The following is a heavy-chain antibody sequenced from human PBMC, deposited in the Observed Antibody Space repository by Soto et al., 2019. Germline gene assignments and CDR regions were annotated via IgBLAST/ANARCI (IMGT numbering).Heavy chain of an antibody. Sequence: QVQLVQSGAEVKKPGSSVKVSCKASGGTFSSYAISWVRQAPGQGLEWMGGIIPIFGTANYAQKFQGRVTITADESTSTAYMELSSLRSEDTAVYYCARDIIYSGYDRPGEYYYYYGMDVWGQGTTVTVSS. V-gene: IGHV1-69*01. D-gene: IGHD5-12*01. CDR2: IIPIFGTA. CDR1: GGTFSSYA. CDR3: ARDIIYSGYDRPGEYYYYYGMDV. J-gene: IGHJ6*02.